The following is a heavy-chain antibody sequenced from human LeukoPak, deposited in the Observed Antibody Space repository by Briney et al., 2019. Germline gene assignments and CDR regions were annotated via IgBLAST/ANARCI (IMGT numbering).Heavy chain of an antibody. Sequence: GESLKISCKGSGYSFTSYWIGWVRQMPGKGLEWMGWISGYNGNTNYAQKLQGRVTMTTDTSTSTAYMELRSLRSDDTAVYYCARPQEEDGYNYNWAFDYWGQGTLVTVSS. D-gene: IGHD5-24*01. CDR1: GYSFTSYW. CDR2: ISGYNGNT. CDR3: ARPQEEDGYNYNWAFDY. J-gene: IGHJ4*02. V-gene: IGHV1-18*04.